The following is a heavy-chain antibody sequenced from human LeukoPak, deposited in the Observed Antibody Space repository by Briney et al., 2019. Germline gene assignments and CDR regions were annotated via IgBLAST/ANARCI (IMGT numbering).Heavy chain of an antibody. CDR2: INPNSGGT. Sequence: ASVKVSCKASGYTLTGYYMHWVRQAPGQGLEWMGWINPNSGGTNYAQKFQGRVTMTRDTSISTAYMELSRLRSDDTAVYYCARDWFIAAAGHYYYYYMDVWGKGTTVTVSS. D-gene: IGHD6-13*01. CDR1: GYTLTGYY. V-gene: IGHV1-2*02. CDR3: ARDWFIAAAGHYYYYYMDV. J-gene: IGHJ6*03.